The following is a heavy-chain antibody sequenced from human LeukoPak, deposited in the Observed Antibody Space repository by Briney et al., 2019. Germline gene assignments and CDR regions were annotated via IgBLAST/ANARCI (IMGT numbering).Heavy chain of an antibody. J-gene: IGHJ4*02. V-gene: IGHV3-48*04. Sequence: GGSLRLSCAASGFTFSSYSMNWVRQAPGKGLEWVSYISSSSSTIYYADSVKGRFTISRDNAKNSLYLQMNSLRAEDTAVYYCARVAVVYGDYEDYWGQGTLVTVSS. CDR1: GFTFSSYS. CDR3: ARVAVVYGDYEDY. D-gene: IGHD4-17*01. CDR2: ISSSSSTI.